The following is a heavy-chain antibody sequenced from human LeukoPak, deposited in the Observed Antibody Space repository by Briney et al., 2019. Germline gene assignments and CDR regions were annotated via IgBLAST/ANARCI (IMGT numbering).Heavy chain of an antibody. CDR3: AKGARRFLERLLDHYYYMDV. CDR2: ISRSGGIT. Sequence: GGSLTLSFAVSGFTYSSYPMSSLRHAPGQGLESVTAISRSGGITYYADSVKGRFTISRDHSKNTLYLQMNSLRADDTAVYYCAKGARRFLERLLDHYYYMDVWGKGTTVTVSS. V-gene: IGHV3-23*01. D-gene: IGHD3-3*01. J-gene: IGHJ6*03. CDR1: GFTYSSYP.